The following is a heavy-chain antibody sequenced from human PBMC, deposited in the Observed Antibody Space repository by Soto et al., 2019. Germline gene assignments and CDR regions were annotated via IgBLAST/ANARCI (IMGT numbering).Heavy chain of an antibody. D-gene: IGHD3-10*02. CDR3: RHTVSMGPTVRVPGVFEP. CDR1: GFSLDTGGVG. Sequence: QITLKESGPMLLKPTQTLTLTCTFSGFSLDTGGVGVGWIRQPPGKTLEWLALIYSDDDKRYSPSLKSRLTINRNISKTQVVLIMTVMDPVDTAKYDGRHTVSMGPTVRVPGVFEPWGQGILVTVSS. J-gene: IGHJ5*02. CDR2: IYSDDDK. V-gene: IGHV2-5*02.